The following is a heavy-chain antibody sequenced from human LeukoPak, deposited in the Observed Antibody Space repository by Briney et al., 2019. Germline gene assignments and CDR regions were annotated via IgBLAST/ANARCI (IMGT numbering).Heavy chain of an antibody. Sequence: SETLSLTCTVSGGSISSSNFYWPWIRQPPGKGLEWIGCIYYSGSTYYNPPLKSRVTISVDTSKNQFSLKLSSVTAADTAVYYCAKVGSYSSGWYKMTDAFDIWGQGTMVTVSS. CDR3: AKVGSYSSGWYKMTDAFDI. CDR2: IYYSGST. CDR1: GGSISSSNFY. V-gene: IGHV4-39*07. J-gene: IGHJ3*02. D-gene: IGHD6-19*01.